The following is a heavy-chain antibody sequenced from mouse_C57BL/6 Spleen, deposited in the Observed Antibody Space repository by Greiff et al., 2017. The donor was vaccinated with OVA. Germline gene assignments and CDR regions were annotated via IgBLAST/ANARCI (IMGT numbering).Heavy chain of an antibody. D-gene: IGHD3-2*02. CDR2: ILPGSGST. CDR3: ARGEGQLRLRSWFAY. CDR1: GYTFTGYW. V-gene: IGHV1-9*01. Sequence: QVQLQQSGAELMKPGASVKLSCTATGYTFTGYWIEWVKQRPGHGLEWIGEILPGSGSTNYNEKFKGKATFTADTSSNTAYMQLSSLTTEDSAIYYCARGEGQLRLRSWFAYWGQGTLVTVSA. J-gene: IGHJ3*01.